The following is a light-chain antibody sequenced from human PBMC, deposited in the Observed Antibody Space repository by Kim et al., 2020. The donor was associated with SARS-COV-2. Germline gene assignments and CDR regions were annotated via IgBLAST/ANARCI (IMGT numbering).Light chain of an antibody. CDR1: QSVNTY. CDR2: GSC. V-gene: IGKV1-39*01. CDR3: QQRNATPT. Sequence: SASVGDTITITGRASQSVNTYVNWYQQQPRKATQLFIYGSCNLQSGVPSRFSGRGSGTDFIITINRVQHEDFANYHRQQRNATPTFGQGTKVDIK. J-gene: IGKJ1*01.